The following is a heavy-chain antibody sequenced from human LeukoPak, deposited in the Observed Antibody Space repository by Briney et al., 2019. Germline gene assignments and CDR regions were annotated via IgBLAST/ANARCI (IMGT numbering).Heavy chain of an antibody. CDR1: GFSLSTSGMR. Sequence: SGPTLVNPTQTLTLTCTFSGFSLSTSGMRVSWIRQPPGKALEWLARIDWDDDKFYSTSLKTRLTISKDTSKNQVVLTMTNMDPVDTATYYCARPPYCGGDCYVDYWGQGTLVTVSS. D-gene: IGHD2-21*02. CDR2: IDWDDDK. V-gene: IGHV2-70*04. J-gene: IGHJ4*02. CDR3: ARPPYCGGDCYVDY.